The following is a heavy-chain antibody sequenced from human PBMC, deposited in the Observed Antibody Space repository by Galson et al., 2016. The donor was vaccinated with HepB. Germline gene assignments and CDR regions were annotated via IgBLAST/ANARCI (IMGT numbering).Heavy chain of an antibody. Sequence: PALVTPPQTLTLTCTFSGFSLPTSGMGVGWIRQAPGKALEWLAFIFWDDDKRYRPSLETRLTISKDTSNDRVVLTMTNMDPVDTATYYCAHSYYYGSGTSSGVFDYWGQGTLVAVSS. CDR2: IFWDDDK. D-gene: IGHD3-10*01. V-gene: IGHV2-5*02. CDR3: AHSYYYGSGTSSGVFDY. CDR1: GFSLPTSGMG. J-gene: IGHJ4*02.